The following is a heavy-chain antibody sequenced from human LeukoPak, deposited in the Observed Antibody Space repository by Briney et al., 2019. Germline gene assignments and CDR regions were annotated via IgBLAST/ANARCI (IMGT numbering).Heavy chain of an antibody. CDR1: GGSISSSSYY. CDR2: IYYSGST. Sequence: SETLSLTCTVSGGSISSSSYYWGWIRQPPGKGLEWIGSIYYSGSTYYNPSLKSRVTISVDTSKNQFSLKLSSVTAADTAVYYCARGGNGYNLGYYFDYWGQGALVTVSS. J-gene: IGHJ4*02. V-gene: IGHV4-39*07. D-gene: IGHD5-24*01. CDR3: ARGGNGYNLGYYFDY.